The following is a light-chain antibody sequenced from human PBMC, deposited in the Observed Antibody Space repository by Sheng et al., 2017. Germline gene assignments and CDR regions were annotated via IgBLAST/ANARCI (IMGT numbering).Light chain of an antibody. V-gene: IGKV3-15*01. J-gene: IGKJ4*01. Sequence: EIVLTQSPGTLSLSPGERATLSCRASHSVSSSYLAWYQQKPGQAPRLLTKGASTRAAGIPARFSGSGSGTEFTLTISSLQSEDFAVYYCQQYNNWPLTFGGGTKVEIK. CDR1: HSVSSSY. CDR3: QQYNNWPLT. CDR2: GAS.